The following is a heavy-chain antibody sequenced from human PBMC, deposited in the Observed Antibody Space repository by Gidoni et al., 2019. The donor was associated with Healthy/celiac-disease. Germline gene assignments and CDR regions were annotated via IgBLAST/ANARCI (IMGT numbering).Heavy chain of an antibody. J-gene: IGHJ4*02. Sequence: QVQLVQSGAEVTKPGASVKVPCKASGYTLTGYYMTWVRQAPGQGLEWMGWINPNSGGTNYAQKFQGRVTMTRDTSISTAYMELSRLRSDDTAVYYCARDPYIIDVVDWLSHTFDYWGQGTLVTVSS. CDR3: ARDPYIIDVVDWLSHTFDY. CDR1: GYTLTGYY. CDR2: INPNSGGT. V-gene: IGHV1-2*02. D-gene: IGHD3-9*01.